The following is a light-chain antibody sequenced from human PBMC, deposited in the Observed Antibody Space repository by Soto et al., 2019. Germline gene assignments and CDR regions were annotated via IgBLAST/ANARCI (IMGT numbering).Light chain of an antibody. CDR3: MHVVQTPLT. J-gene: IGKJ4*02. CDR2: LGS. Sequence: DIVMTQSPLSLPVTPGEPASISCRSSQSLLYSNGYNYVDWYLQKPGQPPQLLIFLGSSRASGVPDRFDGTGSGTDFTRRIAAVEAGDVRVYYCMHVVQTPLTISGRTELEIK. V-gene: IGKV2-28*01. CDR1: QSLLYSNGYNY.